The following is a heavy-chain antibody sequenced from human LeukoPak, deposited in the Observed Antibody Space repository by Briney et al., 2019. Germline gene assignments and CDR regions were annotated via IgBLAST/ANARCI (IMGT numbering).Heavy chain of an antibody. V-gene: IGHV4-30-2*01. CDR1: GGSISSGGYS. J-gene: IGHJ5*02. Sequence: SQTLSLTCAVFGGSISSGGYSWSWLRQPPGKGLEWIGYIYQSGSTSYNPSLKSRITISVDRSKNQFSLKLISVTAADTAVYYCARLVATQKLYSWFDPWGQGTLVTVSS. CDR3: ARLVATQKLYSWFDP. CDR2: IYQSGST. D-gene: IGHD5-12*01.